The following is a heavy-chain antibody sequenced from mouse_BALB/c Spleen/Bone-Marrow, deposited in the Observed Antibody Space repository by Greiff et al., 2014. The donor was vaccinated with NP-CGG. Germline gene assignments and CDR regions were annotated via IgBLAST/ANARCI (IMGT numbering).Heavy chain of an antibody. CDR1: GYTFTGYA. J-gene: IGHJ4*01. CDR3: ARDAMDY. Sequence: VQVVESGAELVRPGVSVKISCKGSGYTFTGYAMHWVKQSHAKSLEWIGVISTYYGDASYNQKFKGKATMTVDKSSSTAYMELARLTSEDSAIYYCARDAMDYWGQGTSVTVSS. V-gene: IGHV1S137*01. CDR2: ISTYYGDA.